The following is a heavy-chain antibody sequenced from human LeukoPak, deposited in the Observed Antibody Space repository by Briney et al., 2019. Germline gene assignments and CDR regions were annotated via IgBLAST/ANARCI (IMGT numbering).Heavy chain of an antibody. J-gene: IGHJ4*02. CDR3: ARGGHDFNPFYW. CDR1: GFTFSTYA. D-gene: IGHD2-21*02. V-gene: IGHV3-23*01. CDR2: IKGGGGDP. Sequence: GGSLRLSCAASGFTFSTYAMGWVRQAPWKGLEWVSSIKGGGGDPFYADSVKGRFTISRDNSKNTLFLQLNSLRAGDTAVYYCARGGHDFNPFYWWGQGTLVTVSS.